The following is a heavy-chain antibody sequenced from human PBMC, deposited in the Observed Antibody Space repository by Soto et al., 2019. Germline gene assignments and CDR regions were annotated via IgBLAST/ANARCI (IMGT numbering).Heavy chain of an antibody. D-gene: IGHD3-10*01. V-gene: IGHV1-2*04. CDR2: INPNSGGT. CDR1: GYTFSGYY. Sequence: ASVKVSCKASGYTFSGYYMHWVRQAPGQGLEWMGWINPNSGGTNYAQKFQGWVTMTRDTSISTAYMELSRLRSDDTAVYYCARETPLWFGEGYYYGMGVCGPGTRVTASS. CDR3: ARETPLWFGEGYYYGMGV. J-gene: IGHJ6*02.